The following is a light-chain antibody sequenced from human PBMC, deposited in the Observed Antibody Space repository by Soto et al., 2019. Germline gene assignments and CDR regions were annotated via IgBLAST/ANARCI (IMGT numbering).Light chain of an antibody. V-gene: IGKV1-12*01. CDR2: GAS. J-gene: IGKJ5*01. CDR1: QDITRW. Sequence: DIQMTQSPSSVSGSVGDRVTITCRASQDITRWLAWYQQKPGKAPKLLIYGASSLQSGVPSRFSGSGSETDFTLTISSLQPEDFATYYCQQANSFPITFGQGTRLEIK. CDR3: QQANSFPIT.